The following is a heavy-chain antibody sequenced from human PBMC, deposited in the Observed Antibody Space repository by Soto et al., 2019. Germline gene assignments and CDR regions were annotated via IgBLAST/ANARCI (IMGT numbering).Heavy chain of an antibody. CDR3: ARGGSLHWYFDL. D-gene: IGHD1-26*01. Sequence: EVPLVESGGGLVQPGGSLRLSCAASGFTFSSYWMHWVRQAPGKGLVWVSRINSDGSSTSYADSVKGRFTISRDNAKNTLYLQMNSLRAEDTAVYYCARGGSLHWYFDLWGRGTLVTVSS. V-gene: IGHV3-74*01. CDR2: INSDGSST. CDR1: GFTFSSYW. J-gene: IGHJ2*01.